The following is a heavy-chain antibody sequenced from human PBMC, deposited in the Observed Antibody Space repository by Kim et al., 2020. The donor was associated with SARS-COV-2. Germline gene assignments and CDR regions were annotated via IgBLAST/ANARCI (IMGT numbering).Heavy chain of an antibody. J-gene: IGHJ5*02. V-gene: IGHV1-46*01. D-gene: IGHD1-1*01. CDR2: INPSGGST. Sequence: ASVKVSCKASGYTFTSYYMHWVRQAPGQGLEWMGIINPSGGSTSYAQKFQGRVTMTRDTSTSTVYMELSSLRSEDTAVYYCARDPVPRTLRAATTNWFDPWGQGTLVTVSS. CDR1: GYTFTSYY. CDR3: ARDPVPRTLRAATTNWFDP.